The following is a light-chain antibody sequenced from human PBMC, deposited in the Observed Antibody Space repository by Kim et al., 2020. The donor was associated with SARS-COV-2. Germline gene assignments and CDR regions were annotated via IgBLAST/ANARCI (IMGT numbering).Light chain of an antibody. CDR3: QKCNSAPQT. V-gene: IGKV1-27*01. J-gene: IGKJ1*01. Sequence: DIQMTQSPSSLSASVGDRITITCRASQGFSNSLAWYQQKPGKVPKLLIYGASTLLSGVPSRFSGSGSGTDFTLTISSPQPEDVATYYCQKCNSAPQTFGQGTKVDIK. CDR2: GAS. CDR1: QGFSNS.